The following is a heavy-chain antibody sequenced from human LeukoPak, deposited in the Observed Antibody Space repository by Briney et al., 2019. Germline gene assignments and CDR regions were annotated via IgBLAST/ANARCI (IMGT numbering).Heavy chain of an antibody. CDR3: ARDPRSLYSSSWYFDY. J-gene: IGHJ4*02. CDR1: GFTFSSYT. CDR2: ISGSGGST. D-gene: IGHD6-13*01. Sequence: GGSLRLSCAASGFTFSSYTMSWVRQAPGKGLGWVSAISGSGGSTYYADSVKGRFTISRDNSKNTLHLQMNSLRAEDTAVYYCARDPRSLYSSSWYFDYWGQGTLVTVSS. V-gene: IGHV3-23*01.